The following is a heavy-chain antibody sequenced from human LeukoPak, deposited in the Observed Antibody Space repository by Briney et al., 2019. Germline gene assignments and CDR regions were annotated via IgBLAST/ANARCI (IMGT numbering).Heavy chain of an antibody. CDR1: TYIFNKYY. CDR3: ASGGEFRGSAFDI. Sequence: GASVKISCKASTYIFNKYYIHWVRQAPGRGLEWMGIINPTSGRTSYAQNFQARVTMTRDMSTNTMYLDLSSLKSDETAVYYCASGGEFRGSAFDIWGQGTTVIVSS. D-gene: IGHD3-10*01. J-gene: IGHJ3*02. CDR2: INPTSGRT. V-gene: IGHV1-46*02.